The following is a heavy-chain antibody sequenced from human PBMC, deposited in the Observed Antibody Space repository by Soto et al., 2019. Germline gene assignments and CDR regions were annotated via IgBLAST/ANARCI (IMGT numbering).Heavy chain of an antibody. Sequence: SETLSLTCTVSGGSISSGNYYWSWIRQPPGKGLEWIGFISYSGTTHYSASLRSRVSISVDTSKNQFSLDLSSVTAADTAVYYCATMGTPVTGLYYFDYWGQGTLVIVSS. V-gene: IGHV4-30-4*01. D-gene: IGHD4-17*01. CDR2: ISYSGTT. CDR1: GGSISSGNYY. CDR3: ATMGTPVTGLYYFDY. J-gene: IGHJ4*02.